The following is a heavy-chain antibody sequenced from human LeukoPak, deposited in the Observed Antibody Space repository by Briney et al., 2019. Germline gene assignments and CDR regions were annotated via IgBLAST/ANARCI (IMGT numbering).Heavy chain of an antibody. CDR3: ARDQRYYDSSGYPEDGFDV. CDR2: IYHSGST. V-gene: IGHV4-4*02. CDR1: GASINSSNW. Sequence: SGTLSLTCAVSGASINSSNWWSWVRQSPGKGLEWIGEIYHSGSTNYNPSLKSRVTISVDKSKNQFSLKVTSVTAADTAMYYCARDQRYYDSSGYPEDGFDVWGQGTMVTVSS. J-gene: IGHJ3*01. D-gene: IGHD3-22*01.